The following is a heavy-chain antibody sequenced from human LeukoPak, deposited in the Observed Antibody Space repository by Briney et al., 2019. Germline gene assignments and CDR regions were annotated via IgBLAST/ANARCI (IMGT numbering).Heavy chain of an antibody. Sequence: ASVKVSCKASGYTFTSYYMHWVRQAPGQGLEWMGWISAYNGDTNYAQKLQGRVTMTTDTSTSTAYIELSSLRSDDTAVYYCARTSHYVAIAATIPYGIYYFDYWGQGTLVTVSS. CDR3: ARTSHYVAIAATIPYGIYYFDY. D-gene: IGHD5-12*01. CDR1: GYTFTSYY. V-gene: IGHV1-18*04. CDR2: ISAYNGDT. J-gene: IGHJ4*02.